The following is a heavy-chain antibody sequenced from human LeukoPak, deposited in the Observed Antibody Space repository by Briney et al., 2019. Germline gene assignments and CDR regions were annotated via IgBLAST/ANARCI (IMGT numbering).Heavy chain of an antibody. J-gene: IGHJ6*02. CDR3: ARTSGRYGYYGMDV. Sequence: KPSETLSLTCTVSGGSISSYYWSWIRQPPGKGLEWIGYIYYSGSTNYNPSLKSRLTISVDTSKNQFSLKLSSVTAADTAVYYCARTSGRYGYYGMDVWGQGTTVTVSS. V-gene: IGHV4-59*01. CDR2: IYYSGST. CDR1: GGSISSYY. D-gene: IGHD1-26*01.